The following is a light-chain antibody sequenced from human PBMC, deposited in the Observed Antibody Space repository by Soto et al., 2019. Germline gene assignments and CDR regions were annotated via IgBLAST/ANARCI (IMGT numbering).Light chain of an antibody. J-gene: IGLJ2*01. CDR3: CSYAGGASVV. V-gene: IGLV2-23*01. CDR1: IIYVGRYNL. CDR2: EDI. Sequence: QSALTQPASVSGSPGQSITISCTGTIIYVGRYNLVSWYQQHPDKAPKLIIYEDIERPSGVSHRFSGSTSGNTASLTISGLQTEDEAKYFCCSYAGGASVVFGGGTKLTVL.